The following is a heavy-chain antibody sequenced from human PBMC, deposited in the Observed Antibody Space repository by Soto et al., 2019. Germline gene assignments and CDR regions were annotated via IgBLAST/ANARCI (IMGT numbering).Heavy chain of an antibody. V-gene: IGHV1-69*13. CDR1: GGTFSRYA. Sequence: SVKVSCKASGGTFSRYAISWVRQAPGQGLGWMGGIIPMFGTANYAQKFQGRVTITAVESTSTAYMELSSLRSEDTAVYYCARQFDYESSGYYYPYWGQGTQVTVSS. D-gene: IGHD3-22*01. J-gene: IGHJ4*02. CDR3: ARQFDYESSGYYYPY. CDR2: IIPMFGTA.